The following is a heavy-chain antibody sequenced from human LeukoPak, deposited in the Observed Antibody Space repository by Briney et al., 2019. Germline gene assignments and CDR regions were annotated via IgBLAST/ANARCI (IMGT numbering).Heavy chain of an antibody. Sequence: PSGTLSLTCTVSGGSISSSSYYWSWIRQPAGKGLEWIGHIYTSGSTNYNPSLKSRVTISVDTSKNQFSLKLSSVTAADTAMYYCARDTGVYDSSGYLNWFDPWGQGTLVTVSS. CDR2: IYTSGST. D-gene: IGHD3-22*01. CDR1: GGSISSSSYY. J-gene: IGHJ5*02. V-gene: IGHV4-61*09. CDR3: ARDTGVYDSSGYLNWFDP.